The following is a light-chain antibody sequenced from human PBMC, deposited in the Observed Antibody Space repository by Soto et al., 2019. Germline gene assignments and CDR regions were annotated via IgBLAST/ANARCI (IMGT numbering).Light chain of an antibody. Sequence: DTVRTQTPLSSPATLGQPASISCRSSQSLVYSDGNTYLSWLQQRPGQPPRRLIYQVSNRFAGVPDRFSGSGAGTDFTLEISRVEAEDVAVYYCVQFSHCPRTFGQGTNVEIK. CDR3: VQFSHCPRT. V-gene: IGKV2-24*01. CDR1: QSLVYSDGNTY. J-gene: IGKJ1*01. CDR2: QVS.